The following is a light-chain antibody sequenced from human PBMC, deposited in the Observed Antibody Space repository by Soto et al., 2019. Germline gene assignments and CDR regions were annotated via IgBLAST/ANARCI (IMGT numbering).Light chain of an antibody. CDR3: GSYAGNTIFV. CDR2: EGS. CDR1: NNDVGGYKL. Sequence: QSALTQPASVSGSPGPSITISCTGTNNDVGGYKLVSWYQQHPGKVPKVVIYEGSKRPSGVANRFSGSKSGNTASLTISGLQAEAEAYYYCGSYAGNTIFVFGGGTKLTVL. J-gene: IGLJ2*01. V-gene: IGLV2-23*03.